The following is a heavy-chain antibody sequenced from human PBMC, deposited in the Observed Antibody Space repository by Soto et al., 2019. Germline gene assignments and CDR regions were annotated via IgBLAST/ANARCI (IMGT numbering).Heavy chain of an antibody. Sequence: GGSLGLSCAASVLTFSSYAISCVRQAPGKGLEWVSAISGSGGSTYYADSVKGRFTISRDNSKNTLYLQMNSLRAEDTAVYYCAKEESYDSSGYYYPFDPWGQGTLVTVSS. V-gene: IGHV3-23*01. CDR2: ISGSGGST. J-gene: IGHJ5*02. CDR3: AKEESYDSSGYYYPFDP. CDR1: VLTFSSYA. D-gene: IGHD3-22*01.